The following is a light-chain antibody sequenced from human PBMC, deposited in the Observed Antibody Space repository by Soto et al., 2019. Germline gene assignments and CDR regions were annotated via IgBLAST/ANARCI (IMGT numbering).Light chain of an antibody. CDR1: QSFTSW. V-gene: IGKV1-5*03. CDR3: QQYNSYPLT. Sequence: DIQMTQSPSTLSASVGDRVTITCRASQSFTSWLAWYQQKPGKAPKLLIYKASSLESGVPSRFSGSGSGTEFTLTISSLQPDDFATYYCQQYNSYPLTFGGGTKVHIK. J-gene: IGKJ4*01. CDR2: KAS.